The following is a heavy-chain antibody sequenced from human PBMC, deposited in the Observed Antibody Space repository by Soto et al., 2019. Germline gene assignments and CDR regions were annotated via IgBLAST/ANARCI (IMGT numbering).Heavy chain of an antibody. J-gene: IGHJ4*02. CDR2: IYYSGST. CDR3: ARVGYSGYVEGDYYFDY. CDR1: GGSISSYY. D-gene: IGHD5-12*01. V-gene: IGHV4-59*01. Sequence: SETLSLTCTVSGGSISSYYWSWIRQPPGKGLEWIGYIYYSGSTNYNPSLKSRVTISVDTSKNQFSLKLSSVTAAETAVYYCARVGYSGYVEGDYYFDYWGQGTLVTVSS.